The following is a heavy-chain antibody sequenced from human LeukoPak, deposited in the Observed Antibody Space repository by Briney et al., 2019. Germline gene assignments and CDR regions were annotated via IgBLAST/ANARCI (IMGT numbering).Heavy chain of an antibody. V-gene: IGHV1-69*05. CDR1: GGTFNSYA. CDR3: AYLFSSRAVAGYFVY. J-gene: IGHJ4*02. Sequence: SVKVSCKASGGTFNSYAISWVRQAPGQGLEWMGRIIPNFRTANYAQKFQGRGTITTDESTSTAYMELSSLRSEDTAVYYCAYLFSSRAVAGYFVYWGQGTLDTVSS. CDR2: IIPNFRTA. D-gene: IGHD6-19*01.